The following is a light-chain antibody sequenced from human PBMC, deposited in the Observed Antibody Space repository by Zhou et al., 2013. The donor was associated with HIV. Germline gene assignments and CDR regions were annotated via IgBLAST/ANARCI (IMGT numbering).Light chain of an antibody. CDR3: QQYDNHPLT. Sequence: DIQMTQSPSSLSASVGDRVTITCQASQDISNHLNWYQQKPGKAPKLLIYDASNLETGVPSRFSGSGSGTDFTFTISSLQPEDIATYYCQQYDNHPLTFGGGTKVXIK. CDR2: DAS. V-gene: IGKV1-33*01. CDR1: QDISNH. J-gene: IGKJ4*01.